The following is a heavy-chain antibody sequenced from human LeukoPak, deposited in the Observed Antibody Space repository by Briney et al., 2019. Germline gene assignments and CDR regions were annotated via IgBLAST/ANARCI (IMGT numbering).Heavy chain of an antibody. CDR1: GGSISSYY. V-gene: IGHV4-59*08. J-gene: IGHJ3*02. CDR3: ARQGRYYDILTGQRAFDI. CDR2: IYYSGST. D-gene: IGHD3-9*01. Sequence: SETLSLTCTVSGGSISSYYWSWIRQPPGKGLEWIGYIYYSGSTNYNPSLKSRVTISVDTSKNQFSLKLSSVTAADTAVYYCARQGRYYDILTGQRAFDIWGQGTMVTVSS.